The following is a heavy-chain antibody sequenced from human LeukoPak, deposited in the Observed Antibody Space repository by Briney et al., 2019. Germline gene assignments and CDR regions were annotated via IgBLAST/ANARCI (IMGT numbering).Heavy chain of an antibody. CDR2: XXXXGST. D-gene: IGHD2-2*01. CDR3: ARGRLSSRYCSSTSCYRESY. J-gene: IGHJ4*02. CDR1: GGSFSGYY. V-gene: IGHV4-34*01. Sequence: RPSETLSLTCAVYGGSFSGYYWSWIRQPPGKGLEWIGXXXXXGSTNYNPSLKSRVTISVDTSKNQFSLKLSSVTAADTAVYYCARGRLSSRYCSSTSCYRESYWGQGTLVTVSS.